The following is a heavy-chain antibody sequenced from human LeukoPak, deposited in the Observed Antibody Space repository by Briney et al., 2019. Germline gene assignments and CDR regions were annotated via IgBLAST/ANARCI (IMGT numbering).Heavy chain of an antibody. V-gene: IGHV1-2*02. CDR3: ARGWVAVAGTLDY. CDR2: INPNSGGT. Sequence: ASVKVSCKASGYTFTGYYMHWVRQAPGQGLEWRGWINPNSGGTNYAQKLQGRVTMTTDTSTSTAYMELRSLRSDDTAVYYCARGWVAVAGTLDYWGQGTLVTVSS. J-gene: IGHJ4*02. D-gene: IGHD6-19*01. CDR1: GYTFTGYY.